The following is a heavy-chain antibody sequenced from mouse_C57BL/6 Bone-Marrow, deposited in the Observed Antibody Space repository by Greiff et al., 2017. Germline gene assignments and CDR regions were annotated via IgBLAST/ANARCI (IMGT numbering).Heavy chain of an antibody. D-gene: IGHD1-1*01. V-gene: IGHV5-17*01. Sequence: DVKLVESGGGLVKPGGSLKLSCAASGFTFSDYGMHWVRQAPEKGLEWVAYISSGSSTIYYADTVKGRFTISRDNAKNTLFLQMTSLRSEDTAMYYCARKFTTVVATRYAMDYWGQGTSVTVSS. CDR1: GFTFSDYG. CDR3: ARKFTTVVATRYAMDY. J-gene: IGHJ4*01. CDR2: ISSGSSTI.